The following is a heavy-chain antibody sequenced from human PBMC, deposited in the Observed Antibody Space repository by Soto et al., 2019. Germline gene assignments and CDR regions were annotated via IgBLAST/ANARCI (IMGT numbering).Heavy chain of an antibody. Sequence: GGSLRLSCAASGFTFSSYSMNWVRQAPGKGLEWVSYISSSSSTIYYADSVKGRFTISRDNAKNSLYLQMNSLRAEDTAVYYCARAPTQGNWNDYLDYYYMDVWGKGTTVTVSS. J-gene: IGHJ6*03. CDR3: ARAPTQGNWNDYLDYYYMDV. CDR1: GFTFSSYS. D-gene: IGHD1-1*01. V-gene: IGHV3-48*01. CDR2: ISSSSSTI.